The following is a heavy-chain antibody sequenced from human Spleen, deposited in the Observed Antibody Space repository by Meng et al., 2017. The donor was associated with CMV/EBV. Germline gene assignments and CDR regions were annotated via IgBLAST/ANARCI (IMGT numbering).Heavy chain of an antibody. V-gene: IGHV1-69*10. CDR3: ARDLRNGDPLGYYYYYGMDV. CDR1: GGTFSSYA. CDR2: IISILGIA. D-gene: IGHD4-17*01. Sequence: SVNVSCQASGGTFSSYAISWVRQAPGQGLEWMGGIISILGIANYAQKFQGRVTITADKATSTAYMEVSSLRSEDTAVYYCARDLRNGDPLGYYYYYGMDVWGQGTTVTVSS. J-gene: IGHJ6*02.